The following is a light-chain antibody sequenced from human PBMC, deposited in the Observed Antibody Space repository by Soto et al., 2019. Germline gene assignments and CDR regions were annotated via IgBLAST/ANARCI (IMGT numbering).Light chain of an antibody. CDR1: PDINSW. CDR3: QQYNSYPLT. Sequence: DVQMTQSPSSLSASVGDRVTITFRASPDINSWLAWYQQKPEKAPKSLIYAASSLQTGVPSRFSGRGSGTDFTLTISSLQPEDSATSYFQQYNSYPLTFGGGTKVEIK. CDR2: AAS. J-gene: IGKJ4*01. V-gene: IGKV1D-16*01.